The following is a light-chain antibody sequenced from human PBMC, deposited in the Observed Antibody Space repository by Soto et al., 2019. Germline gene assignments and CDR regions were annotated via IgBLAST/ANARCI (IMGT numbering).Light chain of an antibody. CDR1: QSVNIY. CDR2: DAS. CDR3: QQRSNWRVT. Sequence: EIVLTQTHATLSLSPGERATLSCMASQSVNIYLAWYQQKPGQAPRLLIYDASNRATGIPARFSGSGSGTDFTLTISSLEPEDIAVYYCQQRSNWRVTFGGGTKVDNK. V-gene: IGKV3-11*01. J-gene: IGKJ4*01.